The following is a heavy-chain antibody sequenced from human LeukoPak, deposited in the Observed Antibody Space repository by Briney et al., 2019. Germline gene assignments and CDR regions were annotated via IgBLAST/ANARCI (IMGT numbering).Heavy chain of an antibody. D-gene: IGHD3-16*02. CDR3: ARDYHMAV. Sequence: SGTLSLTCTVSGGSISGYYWSWVRQPPGKGLEWIGYIFYSGSTNYNPSLKSRVTISGDTSKNQFSLKLTSVTAADTAVYYCARDYHMAVWGKGTSVTVSS. J-gene: IGHJ6*01. CDR1: GGSISGYY. V-gene: IGHV4-59*01. CDR2: IFYSGST.